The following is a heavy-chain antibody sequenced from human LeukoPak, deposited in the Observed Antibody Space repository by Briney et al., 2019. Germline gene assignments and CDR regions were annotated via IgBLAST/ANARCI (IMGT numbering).Heavy chain of an antibody. D-gene: IGHD5-18*01. V-gene: IGHV3-66*01. CDR1: GFTVSSNY. CDR3: AREYRYSYGSYYFDY. J-gene: IGHJ4*02. Sequence: GGSLRLSCAASGFTVSSNYMSWVRQAPGKGLEWVSVIYSGGSTYYADSVKGRFTISRDNSKNTLYLQMNSLRAEDTAVYYCAREYRYSYGSYYFDYWGQGTPVTVSS. CDR2: IYSGGST.